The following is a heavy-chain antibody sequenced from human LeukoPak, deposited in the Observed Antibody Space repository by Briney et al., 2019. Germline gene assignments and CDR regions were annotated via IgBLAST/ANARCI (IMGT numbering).Heavy chain of an antibody. D-gene: IGHD3-9*01. J-gene: IGHJ5*02. CDR3: TKASRLRNFDWLVVFDT. CDR1: GFTFSSYA. V-gene: IGHV3-23*01. Sequence: PGGSLRLSCAASGFTFSSYAMSWVRQAPGKGLEWVSGISGSGDNTYYADSVKGRFTISRDNSKNTLHLQMSSLRGDDTAVYYCTKASRLRNFDWLVVFDTWGQGTLVTVSS. CDR2: ISGSGDNT.